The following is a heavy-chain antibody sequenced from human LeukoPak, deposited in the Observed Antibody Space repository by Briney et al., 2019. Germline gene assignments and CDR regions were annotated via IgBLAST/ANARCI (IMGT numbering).Heavy chain of an antibody. V-gene: IGHV1-2*04. CDR3: ALGGITMSSRGAFDI. CDR1: GYTFTGYY. J-gene: IGHJ3*02. CDR2: INPNSGGT. Sequence: ASVKVSCKASGYTFTGYYMHWVRQAPGQGLERMGWINPNSGGTNYAQKFQGWVTMTRDTSISTAYMELSRLRSDDTAVYYCALGGITMSSRGAFDIWGQGTMVTVSS. D-gene: IGHD3-10*02.